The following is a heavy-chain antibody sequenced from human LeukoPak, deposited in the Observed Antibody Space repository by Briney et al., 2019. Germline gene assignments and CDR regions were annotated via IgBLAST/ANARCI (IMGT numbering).Heavy chain of an antibody. CDR3: ARDNLVRGFDY. Sequence: ASVKVSCKASGYTFTSYAMNWVRQAPGQGLEWMGWISAYNGNTNYAQKLQGRVTMTTDTSTSTAYMELRSLRSDDTAVYYCARDNLVRGFDYWGQGTLVTVSS. D-gene: IGHD3-10*01. V-gene: IGHV1-18*01. J-gene: IGHJ4*02. CDR1: GYTFTSYA. CDR2: ISAYNGNT.